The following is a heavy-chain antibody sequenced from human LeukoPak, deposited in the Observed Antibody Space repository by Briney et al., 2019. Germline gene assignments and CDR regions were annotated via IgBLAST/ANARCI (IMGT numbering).Heavy chain of an antibody. CDR3: ARGPDIVVVTANDYFDY. Sequence: ASVKVSCKASGCTFTGYYMHWVRQAPGQGLEWMGWINPNSGGTNYAQKFQGRVTMTRDTSISTAYMELSRLRSDDTAVYYCARGPDIVVVTANDYFDYWGQGTLVTVSS. CDR1: GCTFTGYY. V-gene: IGHV1-2*02. J-gene: IGHJ4*02. D-gene: IGHD2-21*02. CDR2: INPNSGGT.